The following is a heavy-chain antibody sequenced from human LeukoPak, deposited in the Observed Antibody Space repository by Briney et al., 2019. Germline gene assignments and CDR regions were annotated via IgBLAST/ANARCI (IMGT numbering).Heavy chain of an antibody. Sequence: GGSLRLSCAASGFTFSSYGMHWVRQAPGKGLEWVAVISYDGSNKYYADSVKGRFTISRDNAKNSLYLQMNSLRAEDTALYYCAKDIGEAVAGYYFDYWGQGTLVTVSS. D-gene: IGHD6-19*01. V-gene: IGHV3-30*18. CDR1: GFTFSSYG. CDR2: ISYDGSNK. CDR3: AKDIGEAVAGYYFDY. J-gene: IGHJ4*02.